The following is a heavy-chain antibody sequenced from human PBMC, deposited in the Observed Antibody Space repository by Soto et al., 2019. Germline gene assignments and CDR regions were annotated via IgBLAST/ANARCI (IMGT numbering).Heavy chain of an antibody. Sequence: EVQLVESGGGLVQPGGSLRLSCAASGFTFSSYSMNWVHQAPGKGLEWVSYISSSSSTIYYADSVKGRFTISRDNAKNSLYLQMNSLRDEDTAVYYCARDSSSSYYYGMDVWGQGTTVTVSS. D-gene: IGHD6-6*01. CDR1: GFTFSSYS. CDR2: ISSSSSTI. V-gene: IGHV3-48*02. J-gene: IGHJ6*02. CDR3: ARDSSSSYYYGMDV.